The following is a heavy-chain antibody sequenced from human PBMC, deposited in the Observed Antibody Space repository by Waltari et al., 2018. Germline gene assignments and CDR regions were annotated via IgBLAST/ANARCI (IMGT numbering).Heavy chain of an antibody. Sequence: EEHLLESGGGLAQPGGTLRRAWAASGFSFLSSARSWVRQAPGKGLEWVSGISDSGVITKYADSVKGRFTVSRDNSKNTVFLHLNSLRAEDTAIYYCARHLYSIDYLELAKWGQGTLVTVSS. J-gene: IGHJ4*02. D-gene: IGHD3-22*01. V-gene: IGHV3-23*01. CDR2: ISDSGVIT. CDR1: GFSFLSSA. CDR3: ARHLYSIDYLELAK.